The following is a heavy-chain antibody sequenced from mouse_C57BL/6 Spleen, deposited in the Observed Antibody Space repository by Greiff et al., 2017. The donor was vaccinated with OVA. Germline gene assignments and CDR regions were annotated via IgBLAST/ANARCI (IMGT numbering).Heavy chain of an antibody. D-gene: IGHD1-1*01. V-gene: IGHV1-22*01. CDR3: ALNYYGAMDY. J-gene: IGHJ4*01. CDR1: GYTFTDYN. Sequence: EVKLQESGPELVKPGASVKMSCKASGYTFTDYNMHWVKQSHGKSLEWIGYINPNNGGTSYNQKFKGKATLTVNKSSSTAYMELRSLTSEDSAVYYCALNYYGAMDYWGQGTSVTVSS. CDR2: INPNNGGT.